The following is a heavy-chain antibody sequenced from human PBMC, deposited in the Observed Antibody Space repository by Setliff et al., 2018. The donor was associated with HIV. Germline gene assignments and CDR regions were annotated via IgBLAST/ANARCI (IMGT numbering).Heavy chain of an antibody. CDR3: ARDRVSGDYPKWFDP. V-gene: IGHV1-3*01. CDR1: GYTFTSYA. Sequence: ASVKVSCKASGYTFTSYAMHWVRQAPGQRLEWMGWINAGNGNTKYSQKFQGRVTITRDTSANTSYMALSSLRSADTAVYYCARDRVSGDYPKWFDPWGQGTLVTVSS. CDR2: INAGNGNT. D-gene: IGHD4-17*01. J-gene: IGHJ5*02.